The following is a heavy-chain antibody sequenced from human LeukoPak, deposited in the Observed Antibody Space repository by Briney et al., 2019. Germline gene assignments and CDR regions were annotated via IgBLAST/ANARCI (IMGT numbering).Heavy chain of an antibody. CDR1: GFTFTSYS. D-gene: IGHD3-16*01. J-gene: IGHJ4*02. Sequence: GGSLRLSRAASGFTFTSYSMNWVRQAPGKGLEWVSTISGGGGSTYYADSVKGRFTISRDNSKNTLYLQVNSLRAEDTAVYYCAKGGRWDVTPFDYWGQGTLVTVSS. CDR3: AKGGRWDVTPFDY. CDR2: ISGGGGST. V-gene: IGHV3-23*01.